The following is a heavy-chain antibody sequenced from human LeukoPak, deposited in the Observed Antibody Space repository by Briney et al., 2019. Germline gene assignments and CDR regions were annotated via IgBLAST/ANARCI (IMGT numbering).Heavy chain of an antibody. CDR2: ISGSGGST. Sequence: GGSLRLSCAASGFTFSSYAMSWVRQAPGKGLEWVSAISGSGGSTYYADSVKGRFTISRDNSKNTLYLQMNSLRAEDTAVYYCAKAPWRPYTVTSYNWFDPWGQGTLVTVFS. CDR3: AKAPWRPYTVTSYNWFDP. V-gene: IGHV3-23*01. J-gene: IGHJ5*02. D-gene: IGHD4-17*01. CDR1: GFTFSSYA.